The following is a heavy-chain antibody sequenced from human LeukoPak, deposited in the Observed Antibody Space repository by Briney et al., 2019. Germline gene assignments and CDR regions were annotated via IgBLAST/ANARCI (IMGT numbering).Heavy chain of an antibody. Sequence: GGSLRLSCVASGFTFSSYWMNWVRQAPGKGLEWVAPIKQDGNEKYYVDSVKGRFTISRDNAKNSLYLQMNSLRAEDTAVYYCARGAVAGTPNLDYWGQGTLVTVSS. V-gene: IGHV3-7*01. CDR2: IKQDGNEK. D-gene: IGHD6-19*01. CDR1: GFTFSSYW. CDR3: ARGAVAGTPNLDY. J-gene: IGHJ4*02.